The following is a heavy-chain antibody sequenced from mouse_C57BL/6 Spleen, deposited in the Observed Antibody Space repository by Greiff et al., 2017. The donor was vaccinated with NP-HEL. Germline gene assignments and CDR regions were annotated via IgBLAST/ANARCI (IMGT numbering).Heavy chain of an antibody. D-gene: IGHD2-2*01. CDR3: ARAAYGYDYYFDY. CDR1: GFTFSDFY. Sequence: EVMLVESGGGLVQSGRSLRLSCATSGFTFSDFYMEWVRQAPGKGLEWIAASRNKANDYTTEYSASVKGRFIVSRDTSQSILYLQMNALRAEDTAIYYCARAAYGYDYYFDYWGQSTTLTVSS. V-gene: IGHV7-1*01. CDR2: SRNKANDYTT. J-gene: IGHJ2*01.